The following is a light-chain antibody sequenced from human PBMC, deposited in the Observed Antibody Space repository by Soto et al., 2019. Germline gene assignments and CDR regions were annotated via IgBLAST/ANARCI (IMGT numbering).Light chain of an antibody. J-gene: IGKJ1*01. CDR1: QSLLHSNGYNY. Sequence: DIVMTQSPLSLPVTPREPASISCRSSQSLLHSNGYNYLDWYLQKPGQSPQLLIYLGSNRASGVPDRFSGSGSGTDFTLKISRVEAADVGVYYCMQALQTPRTFGQGTKVEIK. CDR3: MQALQTPRT. CDR2: LGS. V-gene: IGKV2-28*01.